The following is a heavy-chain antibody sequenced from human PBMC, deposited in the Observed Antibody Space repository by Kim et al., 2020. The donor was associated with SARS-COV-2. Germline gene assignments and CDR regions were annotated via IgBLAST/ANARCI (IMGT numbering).Heavy chain of an antibody. D-gene: IGHD5-18*01. CDR1: GFTFGDYA. Sequence: GGSLRLSCTGSGFTFGDYAMTWVCQAPGKGLEWVGFIRNKAYGGTTDYAASVKGRFTISRDDSKSIAYLQMNSLKTEDTAVYYCTRDKEAEDTPWYYYYGMDVWGQGTTVTVSS. V-gene: IGHV3-49*04. CDR2: IRNKAYGGTT. J-gene: IGHJ6*02. CDR3: TRDKEAEDTPWYYYYGMDV.